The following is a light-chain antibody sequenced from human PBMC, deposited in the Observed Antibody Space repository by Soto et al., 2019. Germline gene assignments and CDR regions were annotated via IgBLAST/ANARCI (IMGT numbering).Light chain of an antibody. CDR3: QVWDTSSDQQV. Sequence: SYELTQPPSVSVAPGKTATIACGGDNIGSISVHWYQHKPGQAPLHVISYDHDRPSGIPERFSGSNSGSTATLTISRVEAGDEADYYCQVWDTSSDQQVFGGGTKLTVL. CDR2: YDH. J-gene: IGLJ2*01. CDR1: NIGSIS. V-gene: IGLV3-21*01.